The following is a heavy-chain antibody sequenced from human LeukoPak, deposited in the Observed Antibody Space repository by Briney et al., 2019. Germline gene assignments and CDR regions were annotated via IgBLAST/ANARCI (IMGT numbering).Heavy chain of an antibody. CDR2: ISYDGSNK. J-gene: IGHJ4*02. V-gene: IGHV3-30*01. CDR1: GFTFSSYA. Sequence: PGRSLRLSCAASGFTFSSYAMHWVRQAPGKGLEWVAGISYDGSNKYYADSVKGRFTISRDNSKNTRYLQMNSPRAEDTAVYYCARSGVTGFDYWGQGTLVTVSS. CDR3: ARSGVTGFDY. D-gene: IGHD2-8*02.